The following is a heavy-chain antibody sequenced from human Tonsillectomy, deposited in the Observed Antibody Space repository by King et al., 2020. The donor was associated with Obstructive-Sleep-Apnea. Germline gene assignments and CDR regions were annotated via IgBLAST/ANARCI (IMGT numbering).Heavy chain of an antibody. V-gene: IGHV3-21*01. Sequence: VQLVESGGGLVKPGGSLRLSCAASGFTVTSYNMNWVRQTQKKGLEWVSFMSSDGSYVYYANSLKGRFTISRDNTKNSLYLQMNRLGVEDTAVYYCTRDISGGEDVWGQGTTVTVSS. CDR2: MSSDGSYV. CDR3: TRDISGGEDV. D-gene: IGHD3-10*01. J-gene: IGHJ6*02. CDR1: GFTVTSYN.